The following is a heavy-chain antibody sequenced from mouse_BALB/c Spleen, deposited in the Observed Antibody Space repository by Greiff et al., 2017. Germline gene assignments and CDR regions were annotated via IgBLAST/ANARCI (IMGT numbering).Heavy chain of an antibody. CDR2: INPSNGGT. CDR1: GYTFTSYY. J-gene: IGHJ4*01. D-gene: IGHD1-1*01. Sequence: QVQLQQPGAELVKPGASVKLSCKASGYTFTSYYMYWVKQRPGQGLVWIGGINPSNGGTNFNEKFKSKATLTVDKSSSTAYMQLSSLTSVDSAVYDCTRRDYGYAMDYWGQGTSVTVSS. CDR3: TRRDYGYAMDY. V-gene: IGHV1S81*02.